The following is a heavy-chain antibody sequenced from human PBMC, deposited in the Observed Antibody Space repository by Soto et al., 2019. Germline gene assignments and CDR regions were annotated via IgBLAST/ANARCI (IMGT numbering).Heavy chain of an antibody. J-gene: IGHJ6*04. CDR2: INKDGSKK. CDR3: VREIVSRL. CDR1: GFTFTSYL. Sequence: EVQVVESGGGLVQPGGSLRLSCAASGFTFTSYLMTWVRQAPGRGLEWVSNINKDGSKKSYVDSVKGRFTISRDNAKSSLYLRMNGLGADDMAVYYCVREIVSRLWGIGTTVIVSS. D-gene: IGHD2-15*01. V-gene: IGHV3-7*01.